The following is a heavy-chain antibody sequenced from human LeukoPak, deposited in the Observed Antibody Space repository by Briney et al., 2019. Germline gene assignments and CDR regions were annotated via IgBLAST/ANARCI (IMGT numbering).Heavy chain of an antibody. CDR1: GGTFSSYA. V-gene: IGHV1-69*13. CDR3: ARRTTSYSGGWYPEDLWYFDL. Sequence: ASVKVSCTASGGTFSSYAISWVRQAPGQGLEWMGGIIPIFGTANYAQKFQGRVTITADESTSTAYMELSSLRSEDTAVYYCARRTTSYSGGWYPEDLWYFDLWGRGTLVTVSS. CDR2: IIPIFGTA. J-gene: IGHJ2*01. D-gene: IGHD6-19*01.